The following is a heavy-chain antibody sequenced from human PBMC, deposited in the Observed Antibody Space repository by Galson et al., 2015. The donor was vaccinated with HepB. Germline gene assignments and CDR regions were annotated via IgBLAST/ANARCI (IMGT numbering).Heavy chain of an antibody. CDR1: GDSVSSNSAA. CDR3: TRDPWSSYYYYGMDV. Sequence: CAISGDSVSSNSAAWNRIRQSPSRGLEWLGRTYYRSKWYNDYAVSVKSRITINPDTSKNQFSLQPNSVTPEDTAVYYCTRDPWSSYYYYGMDVWGQGTTVTVSS. V-gene: IGHV6-1*01. J-gene: IGHJ6*02. D-gene: IGHD1-26*01. CDR2: TYYRSKWYN.